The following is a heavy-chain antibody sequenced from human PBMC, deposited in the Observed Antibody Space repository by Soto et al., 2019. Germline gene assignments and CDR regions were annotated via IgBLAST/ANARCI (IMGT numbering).Heavy chain of an antibody. CDR1: GGIFRSNA. CDR3: ARDAADTPMVY. J-gene: IGHJ4*02. Sequence: QVQLVQSGAEVRKPGSSVKVSCKSSGGIFRSNAISWVRQAPGQGLEWMGAIIPQFPTPYYAQKFQGRVTITADESPSTAYMALNSLTSDDTAVYFCARDAADTPMVYWGQGTPLTVSS. CDR2: IIPQFPTP. D-gene: IGHD5-18*01. V-gene: IGHV1-69*01.